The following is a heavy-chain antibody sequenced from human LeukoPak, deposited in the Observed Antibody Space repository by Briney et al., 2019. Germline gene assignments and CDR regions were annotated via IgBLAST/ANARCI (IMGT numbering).Heavy chain of an antibody. CDR1: GFTFSSYG. J-gene: IGHJ4*02. V-gene: IGHV3-30*18. Sequence: GGSLRLSCAASGFTFSSYGMHWVRQAPGKGLEWVAVISYDGSNKYYADSVKGRFTISRDNSKNTLYLQMNSLRAEDTAVYYCAKPTNAYSSSWYHYWGQGTLVTVSS. CDR2: ISYDGSNK. D-gene: IGHD6-13*01. CDR3: AKPTNAYSSSWYHY.